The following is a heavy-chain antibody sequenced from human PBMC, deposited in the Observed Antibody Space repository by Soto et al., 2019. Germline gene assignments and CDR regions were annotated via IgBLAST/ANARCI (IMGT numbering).Heavy chain of an antibody. V-gene: IGHV3-21*01. J-gene: IGHJ4*02. CDR2: ISSSSSYI. Sequence: GGSLRLSCAASGFTFRSYSMNRVRQAPGKGLEWVSSISSSSSYIHYADSVKGRFTISRDNAKNSLYLQMNSLRAEDTAVYYCARDDGSGWYSYFDYWGQGTLVTVSS. CDR1: GFTFRSYS. CDR3: ARDDGSGWYSYFDY. D-gene: IGHD6-13*01.